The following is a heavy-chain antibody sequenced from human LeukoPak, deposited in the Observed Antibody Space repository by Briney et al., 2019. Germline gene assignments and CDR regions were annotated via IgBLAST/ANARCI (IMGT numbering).Heavy chain of an antibody. CDR2: IYHSGST. CDR3: AREERGAAAADY. CDR1: GGSISSGGYY. D-gene: IGHD6-13*01. V-gene: IGHV4-30-2*01. Sequence: SETLSLTCTVSGGSISSGGYYWSWIRQPPGKGLEWIGYIYHSGSTYYNPSLKSRVTISVDTSKNQFSLKLSSVTAADTAVYYCAREERGAAAADYWGQGTLVTVSS. J-gene: IGHJ4*02.